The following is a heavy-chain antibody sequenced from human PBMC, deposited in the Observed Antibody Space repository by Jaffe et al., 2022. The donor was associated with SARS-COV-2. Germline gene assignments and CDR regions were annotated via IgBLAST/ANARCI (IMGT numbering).Heavy chain of an antibody. V-gene: IGHV3-30*18. CDR2: ISYDGSNK. J-gene: IGHJ4*02. CDR1: GFTFSSYG. CDR3: AKGLRSGSYYNGLVHSDYFDY. Sequence: QVQLVESGGGVVQPGRSLRLSCAASGFTFSSYGMHWVRQAPGKGLEWVAVISYDGSNKYYADSVKGRFTISRDNSKNTLYLQMNSLRAEDTAVYYCAKGLRSGSYYNGLVHSDYFDYWGQGTLVTVSS. D-gene: IGHD3-10*01.